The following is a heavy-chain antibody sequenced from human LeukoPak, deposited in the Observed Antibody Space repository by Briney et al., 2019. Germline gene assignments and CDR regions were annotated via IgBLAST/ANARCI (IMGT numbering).Heavy chain of an antibody. CDR1: GFTVTSNY. D-gene: IGHD3-10*01. V-gene: IGHV3-66*01. CDR2: VYPGGFT. Sequence: GGSLRLSCEVSGFTVTSNYMSWVRQAPGKGLEWVSVVYPGGFTDHADSVKCRFTISREPSKNTVYFQMNNLRAEDTAVYYCTIGGVIWRMDVWGQGTTVAVSS. J-gene: IGHJ6*02. CDR3: TIGGVIWRMDV.